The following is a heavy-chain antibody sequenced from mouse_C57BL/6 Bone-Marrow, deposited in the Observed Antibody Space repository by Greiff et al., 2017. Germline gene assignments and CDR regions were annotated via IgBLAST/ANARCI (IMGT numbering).Heavy chain of an antibody. CDR3: TRVGGSYAMDY. CDR2: ISSGGDYI. D-gene: IGHD3-2*02. CDR1: GFTFRSYA. V-gene: IGHV5-9-1*02. J-gene: IGHJ4*01. Sequence: EVQGVESGEGLVKPGGSLKLSCAASGFTFRSYAMSWVRQTPEKRLEWVAYISSGGDYIYYADTVKGRFTISRDNARNTLYLQMSSLKSEDTAMYYCTRVGGSYAMDYWGQGTSVTVSS.